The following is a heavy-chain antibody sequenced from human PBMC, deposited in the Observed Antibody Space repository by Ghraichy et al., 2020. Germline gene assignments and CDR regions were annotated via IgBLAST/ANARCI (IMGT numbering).Heavy chain of an antibody. J-gene: IGHJ3*02. D-gene: IGHD6-19*01. Sequence: ESLRLSCAASGLTFSSYAMTWVRQAPGKGLEWVSTISVGGASTYYADSVKGRFTISRDNSKNTLYLQMNSLRAEDTALYYCAKDRVEVAGTGAFDIWGQGTIVTVAS. V-gene: IGHV3-23*01. CDR1: GLTFSSYA. CDR3: AKDRVEVAGTGAFDI. CDR2: ISVGGAST.